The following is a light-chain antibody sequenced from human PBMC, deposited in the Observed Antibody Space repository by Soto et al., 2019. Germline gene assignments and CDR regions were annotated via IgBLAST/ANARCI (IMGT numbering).Light chain of an antibody. CDR2: KAS. Sequence: DIQMTQSPSTLSASVGDRVTITCRASQSISSWLAWYQQKPGKAPKLLIYKASSLESGVPTRFSGSGSGTEFTLTIISLQTDDFATYYCQQYNSYSPWTIGQGTKVEIK. CDR1: QSISSW. CDR3: QQYNSYSPWT. J-gene: IGKJ1*01. V-gene: IGKV1-5*03.